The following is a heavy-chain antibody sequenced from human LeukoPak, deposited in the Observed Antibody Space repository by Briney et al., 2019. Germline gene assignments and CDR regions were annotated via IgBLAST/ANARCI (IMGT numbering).Heavy chain of an antibody. J-gene: IGHJ4*02. CDR2: ISGSGVYT. V-gene: IGHV3-23*01. Sequence: GGSLRLSCAASGFTFSSYAMSWVRQAPGKGLEWVSAISGSGVYTHYADSVKGRFTISRDNSKNTLYLQMNSLRAEDTAVYYCAREKSGHSYMTQGGIDYWGQGTLVTVSS. CDR1: GFTFSSYA. CDR3: AREKSGHSYMTQGGIDY. D-gene: IGHD5-18*01.